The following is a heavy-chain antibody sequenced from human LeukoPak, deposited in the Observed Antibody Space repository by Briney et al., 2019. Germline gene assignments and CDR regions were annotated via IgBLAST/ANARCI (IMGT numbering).Heavy chain of an antibody. J-gene: IGHJ3*01. CDR1: GFTFTNYA. D-gene: IGHD4-17*01. Sequence: RGSLTLSWQGSGFTFTNYALTWVRQAPGKGLEWVSSIRCSGEGTSYADSVKGRFTMSRDKSKSTLYLQMNRLRAGDTAVYYCGRDPNGDYVGAFDFWGQGTLVTVSS. V-gene: IGHV3-23*01. CDR2: IRCSGEGT. CDR3: GRDPNGDYVGAFDF.